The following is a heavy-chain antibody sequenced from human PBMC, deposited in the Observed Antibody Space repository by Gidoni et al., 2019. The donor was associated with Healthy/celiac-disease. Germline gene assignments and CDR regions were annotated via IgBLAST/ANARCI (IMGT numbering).Heavy chain of an antibody. CDR3: ARDGGSYDSSGYYRTFDI. Sequence: QVQLVQSGAEVKKPGSSVKVSCKASGGTFSSYAISWVRQAPGQGLEWMGGIIPIFGTANYAQKFQGRVTSTADESTSTAYMELSSLRSEDTAVYYCARDGGSYDSSGYYRTFDIWGQGTMVTVSS. V-gene: IGHV1-69*01. D-gene: IGHD3-22*01. J-gene: IGHJ3*02. CDR1: GGTFSSYA. CDR2: IIPIFGTA.